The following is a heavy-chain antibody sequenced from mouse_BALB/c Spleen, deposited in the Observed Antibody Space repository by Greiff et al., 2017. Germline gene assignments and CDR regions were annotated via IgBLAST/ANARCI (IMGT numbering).Heavy chain of an antibody. CDR1: GYSITSGYY. CDR3: AREAGYGYFDY. CDR2: ISYDGSN. J-gene: IGHJ2*01. Sequence: EVQLQQSGPGLVKPSQSLSLTCSVTGYSITSGYYWNWIRQFPGNKLEWMGYISYDGSNNYNPSLKNRISITRDTSKNQFFLKLNSVTTEDTATYYCAREAGYGYFDYWGQGTTLTVSS. V-gene: IGHV3-6*02. D-gene: IGHD1-2*01.